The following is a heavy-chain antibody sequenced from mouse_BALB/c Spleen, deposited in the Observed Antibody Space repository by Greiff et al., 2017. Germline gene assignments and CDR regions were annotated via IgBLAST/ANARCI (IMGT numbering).Heavy chain of an antibody. CDR2: IYPYNGGT. J-gene: IGHJ1*01. V-gene: IGHV1S29*02. CDR3: ARDLYDYDWYFDV. CDR1: GYTFTDYN. D-gene: IGHD2-4*01. Sequence: EVQLQQSGPELVKPGASVKISCKASGYTFTDYNMHWVKQSHGKSLEWIGYIYPYNGGTGYNQKFKSKATLTVDNSSSTAYMELRSLTSEDSAVYYCARDLYDYDWYFDVWGAGTTVTVSS.